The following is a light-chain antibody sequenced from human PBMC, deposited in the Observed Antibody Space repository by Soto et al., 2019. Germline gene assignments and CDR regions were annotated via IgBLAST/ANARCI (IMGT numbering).Light chain of an antibody. J-gene: IGLJ3*02. Sequence: QSAVTQPPSASGTPGQRVTISCSGSSSNIGRDNVNWYQQLPGTAPKPLIYSTNQRPSGVPDRFSGSKSGTSASLASSGLQSEDEADYYCATWDGSLNGWVLGGGTKLTVL. V-gene: IGLV1-44*01. CDR1: SSNIGRDN. CDR3: ATWDGSLNGWV. CDR2: STN.